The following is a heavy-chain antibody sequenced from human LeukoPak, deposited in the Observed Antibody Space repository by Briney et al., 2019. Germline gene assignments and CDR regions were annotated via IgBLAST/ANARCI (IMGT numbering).Heavy chain of an antibody. D-gene: IGHD6-19*01. Sequence: PGGPLRLSCAASGFTFSSYAMSWVRQAPGKGLEWVSAISGSGGSTYYADSVKGRFTISRDNSKNTLYLQMNSLRAEDTAVYYCTKSHGYTSGWYGGYWGQGTLVTVSS. CDR1: GFTFSSYA. J-gene: IGHJ4*02. CDR3: TKSHGYTSGWYGGY. CDR2: ISGSGGST. V-gene: IGHV3-23*01.